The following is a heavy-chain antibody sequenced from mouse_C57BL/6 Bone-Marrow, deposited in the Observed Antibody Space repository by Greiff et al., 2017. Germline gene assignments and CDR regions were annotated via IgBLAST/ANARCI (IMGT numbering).Heavy chain of an antibody. V-gene: IGHV5-4*01. CDR2: ISDGGSYT. CDR3: ARDSGPNYYGSGYFDY. D-gene: IGHD1-1*01. J-gene: IGHJ2*01. Sequence: VQLKESGGGLVKPGGSLKLSCAASGFTFSSYAMSWVRQTPEKRLGWVATISDGGSYTYYPDNVKGRFTISRDNAKNNLYLQMSHLKSEDTAMYYCARDSGPNYYGSGYFDYWGQGTTLTVSS. CDR1: GFTFSSYA.